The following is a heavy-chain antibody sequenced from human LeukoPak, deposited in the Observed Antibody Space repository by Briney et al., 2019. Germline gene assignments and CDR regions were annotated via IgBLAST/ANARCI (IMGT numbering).Heavy chain of an antibody. CDR3: AKALVGATTYYFDY. V-gene: IGHV3-9*01. Sequence: GGSLRLSCAASGFTFDDYAMHWVWQAPGKGLECVSGISWNSGSIGYADSVKSRFTISRDNAKNSLSLQMNSLRAEDTALYYCAKALVGATTYYFDYWGQGTLVTVSS. CDR1: GFTFDDYA. J-gene: IGHJ4*02. CDR2: ISWNSGSI. D-gene: IGHD1-26*01.